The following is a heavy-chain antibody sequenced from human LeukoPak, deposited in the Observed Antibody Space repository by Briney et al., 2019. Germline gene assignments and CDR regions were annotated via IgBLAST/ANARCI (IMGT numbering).Heavy chain of an antibody. J-gene: IGHJ3*02. CDR1: GFTFSRYA. Sequence: GGSLRLSCAASGFTFSRYAMSWVRQAPGKGLEWVSGISGSGSGGSTYYADSVKGRFTISRDNSKNTLYLQMNSLRAEDTAVYYCAKAPTRYDFWSGKTDAFDIWGQGTMVTVSS. D-gene: IGHD3-3*01. CDR3: AKAPTRYDFWSGKTDAFDI. V-gene: IGHV3-23*01. CDR2: ISGSGSGGST.